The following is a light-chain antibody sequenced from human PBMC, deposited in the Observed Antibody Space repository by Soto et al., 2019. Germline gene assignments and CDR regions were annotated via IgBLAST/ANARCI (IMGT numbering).Light chain of an antibody. J-gene: IGKJ1*01. Sequence: EVVMTQSPATLSVSPGERATLSCRASQNVNANLAWYQQKPGQAPRLLIHGASTRATGIPARFSGSGFGTEFILTISSLQSEDFAVSYCHQYNTWLWTFGQGTKVEGK. V-gene: IGKV3-15*01. CDR3: HQYNTWLWT. CDR1: QNVNAN. CDR2: GAS.